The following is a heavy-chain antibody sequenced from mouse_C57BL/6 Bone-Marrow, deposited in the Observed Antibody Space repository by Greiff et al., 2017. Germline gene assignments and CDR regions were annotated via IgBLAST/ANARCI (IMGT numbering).Heavy chain of an antibody. V-gene: IGHV5-17*01. CDR3: ARGMGSSPYAMDY. CDR2: ISSGSSSI. Sequence: EVKLVESGGGLVKPGGSLKLSCAASGFTFSDYGMHWVRQAPEKGLEWVAYISSGSSSIYYADTVKGRYTISRDNAKKTLFLQKTSLRSADTAMYYCARGMGSSPYAMDYWGQGTSVTVSS. D-gene: IGHD1-1*01. CDR1: GFTFSDYG. J-gene: IGHJ4*01.